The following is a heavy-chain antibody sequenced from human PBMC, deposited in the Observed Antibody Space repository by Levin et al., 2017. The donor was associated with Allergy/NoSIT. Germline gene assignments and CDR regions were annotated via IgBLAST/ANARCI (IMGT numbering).Heavy chain of an antibody. D-gene: IGHD2-15*01. CDR1: GGSISTGSYY. Sequence: KPSETLSLTCTVSGGSISTGSYYWGWIRQPPGKGLEWIGSISYSGSTYYNPSLKSGVTISVDTSKNQVSLKVSSVTAADTAVYYCARHRVVGAPPYYYYFGMDVWGQGTTVTVSS. V-gene: IGHV4-39*01. CDR2: ISYSGST. J-gene: IGHJ6*02. CDR3: ARHRVVGAPPYYYYFGMDV.